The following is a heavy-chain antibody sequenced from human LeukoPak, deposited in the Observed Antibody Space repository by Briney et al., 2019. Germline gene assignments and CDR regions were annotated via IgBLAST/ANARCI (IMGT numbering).Heavy chain of an antibody. D-gene: IGHD3-22*01. CDR2: ISGSGGSS. J-gene: IGHJ1*01. CDR3: AKDQFDSSGYYPEYFQH. V-gene: IGHV3-23*01. Sequence: GGSLRLSCAASGFTLSSYAMSWVRQAPGKGLEWVSAISGSGGSSYYADSVKGRFTISRDNSKNTVYLQMNSLRAEDTAVYYCAKDQFDSSGYYPEYFQHWGQGTLVTVSS. CDR1: GFTLSSYA.